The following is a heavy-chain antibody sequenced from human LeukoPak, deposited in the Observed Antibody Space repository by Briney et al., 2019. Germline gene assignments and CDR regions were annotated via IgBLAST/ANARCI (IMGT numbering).Heavy chain of an antibody. J-gene: IGHJ3*02. D-gene: IGHD6-13*01. CDR2: IYSGGST. CDR3: ATIAAAGSDAFDI. V-gene: IGHV3-53*01. CDR1: GFTVSSNY. Sequence: PGGSLRLSCAASGFTVSSNYMSWVRQAPGKGLEWVSVIYSGGSTYYADSVKGRFTISRDNAKNSLYLQMNSLRAEDTAVYYCATIAAAGSDAFDIWGQGTMVTVSS.